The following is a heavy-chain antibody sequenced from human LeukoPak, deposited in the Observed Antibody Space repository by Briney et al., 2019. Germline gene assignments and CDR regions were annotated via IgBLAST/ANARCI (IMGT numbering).Heavy chain of an antibody. CDR2: ISSSGSTI. D-gene: IGHD6-19*01. Sequence: QPGGSLRLSCAASGFTFSSYEMNWVRQAPGKGLEWVSYISSSGSTIYYADSVKGRFTISRDNAKNSLYLQMNSLRAEDTAVYYCARDGMVAVAGWYNWFDPWGQGTLVTVSS. J-gene: IGHJ5*02. CDR3: ARDGMVAVAGWYNWFDP. V-gene: IGHV3-48*03. CDR1: GFTFSSYE.